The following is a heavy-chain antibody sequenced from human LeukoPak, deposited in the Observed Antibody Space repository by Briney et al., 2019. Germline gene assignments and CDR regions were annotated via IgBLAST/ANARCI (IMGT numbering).Heavy chain of an antibody. CDR3: ARDDILTGNYPPFDF. J-gene: IGHJ4*02. CDR1: GYIFTGYY. CDR2: INPKSGGT. D-gene: IGHD3-9*01. V-gene: IGHV1-2*06. Sequence: GASVKVSCKTSGYIFTGYYMHWVRQAPGQGLEWMGRINPKSGGTSYAQKFQGRVTMTGDTSIGTGYMELSRLRSDDTAVYYCARDDILTGNYPPFDFWGQGTLVTVSS.